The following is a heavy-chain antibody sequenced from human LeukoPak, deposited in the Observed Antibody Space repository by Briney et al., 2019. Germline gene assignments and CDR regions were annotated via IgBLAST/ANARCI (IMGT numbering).Heavy chain of an antibody. J-gene: IGHJ3*02. CDR2: ISSSSSYI. CDR1: GLTFSSYS. V-gene: IGHV3-21*01. D-gene: IGHD3-22*01. Sequence: PGGSLRLSCAASGLTFSSYSMNWVRQAPGKGLEWVSSISSSSSYIYYADSVKGRFTISRDNSKNTLYLQMNSLRAEDTAVYYCARDTTYYYDSSGYYPHDAFDIWGQGTMVTVSS. CDR3: ARDTTYYYDSSGYYPHDAFDI.